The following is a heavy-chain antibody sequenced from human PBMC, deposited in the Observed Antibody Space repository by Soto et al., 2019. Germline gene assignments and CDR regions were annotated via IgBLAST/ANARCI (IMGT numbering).Heavy chain of an antibody. CDR2: INHSGST. D-gene: IGHD3-10*01. J-gene: IGHJ2*01. Sequence: QVHLQQWGAGLLKPSETLSLTCAVYGESFSGYYWSWIRQPPGKGLEWIGEINHSGSTNYNPSLKSRVSISEGTSNNQFSLKLTSVTAADTAVYYCARGRGDGYNQDWFFDLWGRGTLVTVSS. V-gene: IGHV4-34*01. CDR3: ARGRGDGYNQDWFFDL. CDR1: GESFSGYY.